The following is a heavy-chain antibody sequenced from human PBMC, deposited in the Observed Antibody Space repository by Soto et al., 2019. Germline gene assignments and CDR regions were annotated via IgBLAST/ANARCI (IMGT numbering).Heavy chain of an antibody. CDR2: IYHSGST. CDR1: GGSIISGGYC. D-gene: IGHD2-15*01. CDR3: ARYIEQSGFDP. V-gene: IGHV4-30-2*01. J-gene: IGHJ5*02. Sequence: SETLSLTCAVSGGSIISGGYCWSRIRQPPGKGLEWIGYIYHSGSTYYNPSLKSRVTISVDRSKNQFSLRLISVTAADTALYYCARYIEQSGFDPWGQGTLVTVSS.